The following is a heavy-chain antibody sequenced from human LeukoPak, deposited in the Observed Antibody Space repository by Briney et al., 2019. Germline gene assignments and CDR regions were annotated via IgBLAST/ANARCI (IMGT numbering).Heavy chain of an antibody. J-gene: IGHJ3*02. CDR3: ARDSVDAFDI. V-gene: IGHV3-30*04. Sequence: GRSLRLSCAASGFTFSSYAMHWVRQAPGKGLEWVAVISYDGSNKYYADSVKGRFTISRDNSKNTLYLQMNSLRAEDTAVYYCARDSVDAFDIWGQGTMVTASS. CDR2: ISYDGSNK. CDR1: GFTFSSYA.